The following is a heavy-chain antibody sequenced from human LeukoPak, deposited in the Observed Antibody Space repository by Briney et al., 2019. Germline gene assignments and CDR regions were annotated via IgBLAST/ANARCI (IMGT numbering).Heavy chain of an antibody. CDR3: ARHRSGWLQSSFDY. J-gene: IGHJ4*02. CDR2: IYYSGSS. D-gene: IGHD5-24*01. CDR1: GGSISSSNYY. Sequence: SSETLSLTCSVSGGSISSSNYYWGWIRQPPGKGLEWIGSIYYSGSSFDNPALKSRVTISVDTSKNQFSLKLSSVTAADTAVYYCARHRSGWLQSSFDYWGQGTLVTVSS. V-gene: IGHV4-39*01.